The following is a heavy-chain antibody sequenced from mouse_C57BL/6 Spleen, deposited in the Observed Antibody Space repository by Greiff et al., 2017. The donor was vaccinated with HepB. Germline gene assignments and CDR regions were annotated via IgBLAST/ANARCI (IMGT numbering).Heavy chain of an antibody. D-gene: IGHD2-3*01. CDR1: FTFTDYY. V-gene: IGHV7-3*01. CDR2: IRNKANGYTT. CDR3: ARYRWLLPYWYFDV. J-gene: IGHJ1*03. Sequence: EVKLVESGGGLVQPGGFTFTDYYMSWVRQPPGKALEWLGFIRNKANGYTTEYSASVKGRFTISRDNSQSILYLQMNALRAEDSATYYCARYRWLLPYWYFDVWGTGTTVTVSS.